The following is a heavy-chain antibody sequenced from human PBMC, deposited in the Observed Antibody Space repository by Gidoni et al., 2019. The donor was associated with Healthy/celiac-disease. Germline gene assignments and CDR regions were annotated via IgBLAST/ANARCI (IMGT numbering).Heavy chain of an antibody. D-gene: IGHD5-18*01. J-gene: IGHJ3*02. CDR1: GFPFSSYE. CDR2: SSSSGSTI. CDR3: ARGRGTAMAPDAFDI. V-gene: IGHV3-48*03. Sequence: VQLVESGGGLVQPGGSLRLSCAASGFPFSSYEMNWVRQAPGKGLEWVSYSSSSGSTIYYADSVKGRFASSRDNAKNALYLQMNSLRAEDTAVYYCARGRGTAMAPDAFDIWGQGTMVTVSS.